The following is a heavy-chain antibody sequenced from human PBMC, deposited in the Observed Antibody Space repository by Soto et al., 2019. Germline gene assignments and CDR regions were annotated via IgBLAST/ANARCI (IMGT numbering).Heavy chain of an antibody. V-gene: IGHV3-7*01. CDR1: GFTFSTYW. Sequence: GGSLRLSCAASGFTFSTYWMTWVRQAPGMGLEWVANINQDGSEKYCVDSVKGRFTISRDNAKNSLYLQMNSLRVEDTGVYFCARLHPNFYSISSDSDFDYWGQGNLVTVS. J-gene: IGHJ4*02. CDR3: ARLHPNFYSISSDSDFDY. CDR2: INQDGSEK. D-gene: IGHD6-6*01.